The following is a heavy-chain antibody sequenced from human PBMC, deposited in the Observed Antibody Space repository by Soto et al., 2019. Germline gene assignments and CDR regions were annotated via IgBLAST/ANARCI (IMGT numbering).Heavy chain of an antibody. Sequence: AGTLSLTCTVSGGSITDYAWVWIRQPAGKGLEWIGRIFSSGNTKYNPSLQSRVTMSLDTSNNQFCLRQSSVTAADTAVYYCERRQRFSDWFDLWGQGTLVTVSS. CDR3: ERRQRFSDWFDL. J-gene: IGHJ5*02. CDR2: IFSSGNT. D-gene: IGHD3-3*01. CDR1: GGSITDYA. V-gene: IGHV4-4*07.